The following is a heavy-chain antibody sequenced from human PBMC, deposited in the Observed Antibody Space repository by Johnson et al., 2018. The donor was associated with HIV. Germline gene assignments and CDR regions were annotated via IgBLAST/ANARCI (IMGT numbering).Heavy chain of an antibody. CDR3: ARETRDDAFDI. D-gene: IGHD4-11*01. Sequence: VQLVESGGGLVQPGGSLRLSCAASGFTFSNAWMSWVRQAPGKGLEWVSVIYSGGSTYYADSVKGRFTISRDNSKNTLYLQMNSLRAEDTAVYYCARETRDDAFDIWGQGTMVTVSS. V-gene: IGHV3-66*01. J-gene: IGHJ3*02. CDR2: IYSGGST. CDR1: GFTFSNAW.